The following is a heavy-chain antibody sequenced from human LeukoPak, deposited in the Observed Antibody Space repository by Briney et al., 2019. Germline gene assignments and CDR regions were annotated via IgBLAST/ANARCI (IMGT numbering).Heavy chain of an antibody. Sequence: SETLSLTCAVDGGSFSGYYWSWIRQPPGKGLELIGEINHSGSTNYNPSLKSRVTIPVDTSKNQFSLKLSSVTAADTAVYYCAREVAAPTGFDPWGQGTLVTVSS. CDR1: GGSFSGYY. V-gene: IGHV4-34*01. J-gene: IGHJ5*02. CDR2: INHSGST. D-gene: IGHD6-13*01. CDR3: AREVAAPTGFDP.